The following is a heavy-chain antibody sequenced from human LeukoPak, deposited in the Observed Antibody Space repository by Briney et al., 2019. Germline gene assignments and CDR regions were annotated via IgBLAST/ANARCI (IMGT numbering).Heavy chain of an antibody. CDR3: AGASILTGYSSYAFDI. CDR2: IYSGGST. V-gene: IGHV3-66*01. D-gene: IGHD3-9*01. Sequence: EGSLRLSCAASGFTVSSNYMSWVRQAPGKGLEWVSVIYSGGSTYYADSVKGRFTISRDNSKNTLYLQMNSLRAEDTAVYYCAGASILTGYSSYAFDIWGQGTMVTVSS. J-gene: IGHJ3*02. CDR1: GFTVSSNY.